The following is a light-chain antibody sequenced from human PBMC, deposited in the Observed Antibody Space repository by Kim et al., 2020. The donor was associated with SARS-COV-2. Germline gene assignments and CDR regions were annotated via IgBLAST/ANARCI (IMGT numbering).Light chain of an antibody. CDR2: DAS. J-gene: IGKJ1*01. CDR3: QQYDNLPRT. V-gene: IGKV1-33*01. Sequence: ASVGDRVNITCQASQDINNYLNWYQQRPGKAPKLLIYDASNLETGVPSRFSGSASGTHFTLTINGLQPEDFAAYYCQQYDNLPRTFGRGTKVEIK. CDR1: QDINNY.